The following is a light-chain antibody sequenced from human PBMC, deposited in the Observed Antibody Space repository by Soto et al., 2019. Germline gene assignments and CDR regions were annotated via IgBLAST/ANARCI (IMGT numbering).Light chain of an antibody. J-gene: IGKJ1*01. CDR3: QQYNNWPWT. CDR1: QSISDT. Sequence: EIVMTQSPATLSVSPGGRATLSCRASQSISDTLAWYQQKPGQAPRLLIYGASKRATGFPARFSGSGSGTDFTLTISSLQSGGFAVYYCQQYNNWPWTFGQGTKVEIK. V-gene: IGKV3-15*01. CDR2: GAS.